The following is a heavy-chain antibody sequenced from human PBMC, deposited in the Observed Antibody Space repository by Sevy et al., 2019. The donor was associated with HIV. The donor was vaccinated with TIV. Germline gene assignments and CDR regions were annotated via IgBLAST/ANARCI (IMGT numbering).Heavy chain of an antibody. CDR1: GFTFSNFG. J-gene: IGHJ6*02. CDR2: ISGSGGTT. D-gene: IGHD2-2*01. Sequence: GESLKISCAASGFTFSNFGMSWVRQAPGKGLEWVSNISGSGGTTYYADSVKGRFTISRDNSKKTLYLQMNSLRAEDTALYYCAKGDTSTRYYYYGMDVWGQGTAVTVSS. CDR3: AKGDTSTRYYYYGMDV. V-gene: IGHV3-23*01.